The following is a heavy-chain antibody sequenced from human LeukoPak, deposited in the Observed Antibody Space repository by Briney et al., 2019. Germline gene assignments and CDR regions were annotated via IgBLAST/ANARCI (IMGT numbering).Heavy chain of an antibody. D-gene: IGHD1-26*01. CDR3: ARGKSRGSHIDY. CDR2: IYHSGST. CDR1: GYSISSGYY. J-gene: IGHJ4*02. Sequence: SETLSLTCTVSGYSISSGYYWGWIRQPPGKGLEWIGSIYHSGSTYYNPSLKRRVTISVDTAKNHFSLKLRSVTAADTAVYYCARGKSRGSHIDYWGQGTLVTVSS. V-gene: IGHV4-38-2*02.